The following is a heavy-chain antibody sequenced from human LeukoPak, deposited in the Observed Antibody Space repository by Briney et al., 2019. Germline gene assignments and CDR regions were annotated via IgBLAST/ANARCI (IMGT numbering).Heavy chain of an antibody. CDR3: ARLGPYSWFGEYPIDY. Sequence: PGGSLRLSCAASGFTFSSYSMNWVRQAPGKGLEWVSYISSSSSTIYYADSVKGRFTISRDNAKNSLYLQMNSLRAEDTAVYYCARLGPYSWFGEYPIDYWGQGTLVTVSS. V-gene: IGHV3-48*01. CDR1: GFTFSSYS. CDR2: ISSSSSTI. D-gene: IGHD3-10*01. J-gene: IGHJ4*02.